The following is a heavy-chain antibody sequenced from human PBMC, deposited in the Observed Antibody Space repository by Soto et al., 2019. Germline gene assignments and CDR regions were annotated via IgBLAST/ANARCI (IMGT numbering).Heavy chain of an antibody. Sequence: PSETLSLTCTVSGGSISSGGYYWSWIRQHPGKGLEWIGYIYYSGSTYYNPSLKSRVTISVDTSKNQFSLKLSSVTAADTAVYYCSRVVTGTTSIYYYYYMDVWGKGTTVTVSS. CDR2: IYYSGST. J-gene: IGHJ6*03. V-gene: IGHV4-31*03. CDR3: SRVVTGTTSIYYYYYMDV. CDR1: GGSISSGGYY. D-gene: IGHD1-7*01.